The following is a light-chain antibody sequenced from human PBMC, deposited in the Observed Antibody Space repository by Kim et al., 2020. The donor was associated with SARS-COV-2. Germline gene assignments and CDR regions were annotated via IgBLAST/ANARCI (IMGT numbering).Light chain of an antibody. V-gene: IGLV3-1*01. CDR3: QAWDRSPV. CDR2: QDT. CDR1: KLGDKY. Sequence: SYELTQPHSVSVSPGQTATITCSGDKLGDKYASWYQQKPGQSPVLVIYQDTQRPSRIPERFSGSTSGNTATLTISGTQAMDDAAYYCQAWDRSPVFGGGT. J-gene: IGLJ2*01.